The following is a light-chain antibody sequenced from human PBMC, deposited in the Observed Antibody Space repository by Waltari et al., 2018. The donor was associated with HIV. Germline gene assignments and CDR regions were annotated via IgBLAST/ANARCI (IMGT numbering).Light chain of an antibody. CDR2: GAT. V-gene: IGKV3-15*01. CDR3: QQYNNWPVT. J-gene: IGKJ2*01. Sequence: ERVMTQSPATLSVSPGERATLSCRASQSVGSNLAWYQQKPGQAPSLLIYGATTRATGIPARLSGSGSGTEFTLTISSLQSEDSAVYYCQQYNNWPVTFGQGTKLEIK. CDR1: QSVGSN.